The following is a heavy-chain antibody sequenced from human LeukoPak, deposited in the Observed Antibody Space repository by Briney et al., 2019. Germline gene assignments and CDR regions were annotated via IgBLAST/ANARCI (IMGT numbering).Heavy chain of an antibody. CDR1: GYSFTSYW. Sequence: GESLQISCKGSGYSFTSYWIGWVRQMPGKGLEWMGIIYPGDSDTRYSPSFQGQVTISADKSISTAYLQWSSLKASDTAMYYWAEQLPGVRGSFRMDVWGQGTTVTVSS. CDR3: AEQLPGVRGSFRMDV. D-gene: IGHD3-16*01. CDR2: IYPGDSDT. V-gene: IGHV5-51*01. J-gene: IGHJ6*02.